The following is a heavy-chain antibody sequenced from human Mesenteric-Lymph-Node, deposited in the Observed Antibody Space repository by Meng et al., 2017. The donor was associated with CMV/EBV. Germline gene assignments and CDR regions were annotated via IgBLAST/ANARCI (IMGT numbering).Heavy chain of an antibody. Sequence: GESLKISCAASGFTFNNYWMSWVRQAPGKGLEWVSFISRSSSTIYYADSVKGRFTISRDNAKNSLYLQMNSLRAEDTAVYYCARSLDDSSGYYNYWGLGTLVTVSS. V-gene: IGHV3-48*04. J-gene: IGHJ4*02. CDR2: ISRSSSTI. CDR1: GFTFNNYW. CDR3: ARSLDDSSGYYNY. D-gene: IGHD3-22*01.